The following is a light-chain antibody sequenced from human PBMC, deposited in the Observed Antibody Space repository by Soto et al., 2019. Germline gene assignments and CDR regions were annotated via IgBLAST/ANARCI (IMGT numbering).Light chain of an antibody. Sequence: DIQMTQSPSSVSASIGDRVTITCRASQDIDSWLAWFQQKPGEAPRLLIYAAISLHSGVPSRFSDAGSGTEISLTVSSLQPEEFATYCCQQGNSFPLTFGGETKVDIK. V-gene: IGKV1-12*01. CDR2: AAI. J-gene: IGKJ4*01. CDR3: QQGNSFPLT. CDR1: QDIDSW.